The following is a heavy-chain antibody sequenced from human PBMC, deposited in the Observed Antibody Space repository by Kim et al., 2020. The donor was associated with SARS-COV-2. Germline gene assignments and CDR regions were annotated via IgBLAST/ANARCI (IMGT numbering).Heavy chain of an antibody. D-gene: IGHD2-15*01. CDR1: GFTFSSSG. CDR3: ASGDCSGGSCYFVY. V-gene: IGHV3-48*03. CDR2: ISSSGSTV. J-gene: IGHJ4*02. Sequence: GGSLRLSCSASGFTFSSSGMNWVRQAPGKGLEWVLYISSSGSTVYYADSVKGRFTISRDNANNLLYLQISSLRVEDTAVYYCASGDCSGGSCYFVYWGQGTLVTVSS.